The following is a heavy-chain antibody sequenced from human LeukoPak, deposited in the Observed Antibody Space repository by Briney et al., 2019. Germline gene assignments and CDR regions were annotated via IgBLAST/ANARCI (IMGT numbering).Heavy chain of an antibody. CDR2: ISSSSSYI. Sequence: GGSLRLSCAASGFTFSSYSMNWVRQAPGKGLEWVSSISSSSSYIYYADSVKGRFTISRDNAKNSLYLQMNSLRAEDTAVYYCARVGSRGEEYSSSPFLYWGQGTLVTVSS. J-gene: IGHJ4*02. CDR3: ARVGSRGEEYSSSPFLY. CDR1: GFTFSSYS. D-gene: IGHD6-6*01. V-gene: IGHV3-21*01.